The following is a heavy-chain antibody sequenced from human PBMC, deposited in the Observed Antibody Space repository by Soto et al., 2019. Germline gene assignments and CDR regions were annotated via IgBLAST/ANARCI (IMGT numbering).Heavy chain of an antibody. J-gene: IGHJ4*02. CDR1: GFNFNIHA. D-gene: IGHD3-22*01. CDR3: ASGAAFYYDTSRY. CDR2: MSPGGNSQ. Sequence: VGSLRLSCAAPGFNFNIHALHWIRQAPGEGLEWVAVMSPGGNSQYYADSVKGRFTISRDTSKSTLYLQMTSLRPEDMAVYYCASGAAFYYDTSRYWGQGTLVTVSS. V-gene: IGHV3-30-3*01.